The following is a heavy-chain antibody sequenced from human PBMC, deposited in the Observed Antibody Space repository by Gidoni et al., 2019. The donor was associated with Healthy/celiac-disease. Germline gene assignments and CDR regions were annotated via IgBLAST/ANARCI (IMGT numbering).Heavy chain of an antibody. J-gene: IGHJ4*02. D-gene: IGHD1-26*01. CDR2: ISYNGSNK. CDR3: ASGAPLDY. CDR1: GFTFSGYA. V-gene: IGHV3-30-3*01. Sequence: QVQLVESGGGVVQPGTSLRLTCAASGFTFSGYAMHWVRQPPGKGLEWEAVISYNGSNKYYADSVKGRFTISRDNSKNTLYLQMNSLRAEDTAVYYCASGAPLDYWGQGTLVTVSS.